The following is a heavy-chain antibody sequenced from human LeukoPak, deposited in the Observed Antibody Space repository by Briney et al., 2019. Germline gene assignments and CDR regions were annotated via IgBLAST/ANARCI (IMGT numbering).Heavy chain of an antibody. CDR1: GYTFTSYD. V-gene: IGHV1-8*01. CDR2: MNPNSGNT. D-gene: IGHD4-23*01. CDR3: ARHTVVTAGDY. J-gene: IGHJ4*02. Sequence: ASVKLSCKASGYTFTSYDNNWVRQATGQGHEWMGWMNPNSGNTGYAQKFQGRVTMTRNTSISTAYMELSSLRSEDTAVYYCARHTVVTAGDYWGQGTLVTVSS.